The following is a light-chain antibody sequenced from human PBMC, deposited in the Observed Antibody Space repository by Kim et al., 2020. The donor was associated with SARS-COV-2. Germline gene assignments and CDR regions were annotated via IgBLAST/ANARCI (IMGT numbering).Light chain of an antibody. CDR1: SGNIVTNY. CDR3: QSYYDTKKI. Sequence: GKTVTIYCTGGSGNIVTNYVKWYQQRPGRAPTTVIHDDTQRPSGVPDRFSGSIDTSSNSASLTSSDLKPEDEADCYCQSYYDTKKIFGGGTKLTVL. CDR2: DDT. J-gene: IGLJ2*01. V-gene: IGLV6-57*02.